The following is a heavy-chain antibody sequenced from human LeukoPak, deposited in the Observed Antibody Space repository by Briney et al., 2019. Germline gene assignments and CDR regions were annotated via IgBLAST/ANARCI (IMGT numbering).Heavy chain of an antibody. D-gene: IGHD5-18*01. V-gene: IGHV3-30*18. CDR2: MSYDGRNK. CDR1: GFTFSSYG. CDR3: AKTGAQYSYGWSIYDTFDI. J-gene: IGHJ3*02. Sequence: GGTLRLSCAASGFTFSSYGMSWVRQAPGKGLEWVAVMSYDGRNKEYADSVKGRFTISRDNSKNTLYLQMNSLRAEDTAVYFCAKTGAQYSYGWSIYDTFDIWGQGTMVSVSS.